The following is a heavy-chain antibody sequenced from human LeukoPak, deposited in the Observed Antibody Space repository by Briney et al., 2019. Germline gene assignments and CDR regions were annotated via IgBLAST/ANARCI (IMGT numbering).Heavy chain of an antibody. CDR3: ARGSYSRGWYPHY. Sequence: PGGSLRLSCAASGFTFSSYSMNWVRQAPGKGLEWVSSISSSSSYIYYADSVKGRFTISRDNAKKSLYLQMNSLRAEDTAGYYCARGSYSRGWYPHYGGRGTLVTVSS. D-gene: IGHD6-19*01. J-gene: IGHJ4*02. V-gene: IGHV3-21*01. CDR2: ISSSSSYI. CDR1: GFTFSSYS.